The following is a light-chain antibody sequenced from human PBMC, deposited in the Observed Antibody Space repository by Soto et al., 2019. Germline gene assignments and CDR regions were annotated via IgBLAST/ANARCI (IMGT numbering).Light chain of an antibody. CDR2: QDN. CDR1: KLGFKY. J-gene: IGLJ2*01. Sequence: SYELTQPPSVSVAPGQTASITCSGDKLGFKYICWYQQKPGQSPVLVMYQDNKRPSGIPERFSGSNSENTATLTISGTQAMDEADYYCQAWDSSTAGVFGGGTQLTVL. V-gene: IGLV3-1*01. CDR3: QAWDSSTAGV.